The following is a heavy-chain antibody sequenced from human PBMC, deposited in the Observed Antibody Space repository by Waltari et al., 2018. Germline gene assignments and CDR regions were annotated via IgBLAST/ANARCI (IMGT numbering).Heavy chain of an antibody. CDR3: AKGRGNELDFIDGFDI. CDR1: RFIFSTFA. CDR2: MSGTSDKT. Sequence: EVYLLESGGDLVLPGGSLRLSCAASRFIFSTFAMPWVREAPGKGLEWVSSMSGTSDKTYYADSVKGRFTISRDNSKNTLYLQINSLRADDTAVYYCAKGRGNELDFIDGFDIWGQGTMVTVSP. D-gene: IGHD5-12*01. J-gene: IGHJ3*02. V-gene: IGHV3-23*01.